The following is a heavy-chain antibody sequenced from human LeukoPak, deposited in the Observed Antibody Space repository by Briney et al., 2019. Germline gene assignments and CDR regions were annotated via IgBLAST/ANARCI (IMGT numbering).Heavy chain of an antibody. CDR3: ARDPEVAGGGVGSY. V-gene: IGHV4-39*07. CDR2: IYYSGST. J-gene: IGHJ4*02. CDR1: GFTFSSYA. D-gene: IGHD6-19*01. Sequence: PGGSLRLSCAASGFTFSSYAMSWVRQAPGKGLEWIGSIYYSGSTYYNPSLKSRVTISVDTSKNQFSLKLSSVTAADTAVYYCARDPEVAGGGVGSYWGQGTLVTVSS.